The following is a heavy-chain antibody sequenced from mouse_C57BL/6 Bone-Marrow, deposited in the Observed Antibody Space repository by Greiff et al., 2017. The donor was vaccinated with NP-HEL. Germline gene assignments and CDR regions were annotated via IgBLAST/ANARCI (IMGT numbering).Heavy chain of an antibody. V-gene: IGHV6-6*01. Sequence: EVMLQESGGGLVQPGGSMKLSCAASGFTFSDAWMDWVRQSPEKGLEWVAEIRNKANNHATYYAESVKGRFTISRDDSKSSVYLQMNSLRAEDTGIYYCTRPGDYGSSSYWYFDVWGTGTTVTVSS. CDR1: GFTFSDAW. J-gene: IGHJ1*03. CDR2: IRNKANNHAT. CDR3: TRPGDYGSSSYWYFDV. D-gene: IGHD1-1*01.